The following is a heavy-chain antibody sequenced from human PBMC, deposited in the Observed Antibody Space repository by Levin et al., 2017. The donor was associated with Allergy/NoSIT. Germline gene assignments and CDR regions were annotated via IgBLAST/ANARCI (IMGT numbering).Heavy chain of an antibody. D-gene: IGHD2-15*01. CDR2: IGSAGDT. CDR1: GFSFSGYD. J-gene: IGHJ4*01. V-gene: IGHV3-13*01. CDR3: ARFSPHGSSFDY. Sequence: PGESLKISCAASGFSFSGYDMHWVRQVTGKGLEWVSTIGSAGDTYYPGSVKGRFTISRDNAKNFLYLQMNGLRAGDTAVYFCARFSPHGSSFDYWGHGTLVTVSS.